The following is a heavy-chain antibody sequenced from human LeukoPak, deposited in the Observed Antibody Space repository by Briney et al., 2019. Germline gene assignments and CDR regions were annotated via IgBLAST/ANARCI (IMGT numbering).Heavy chain of an antibody. J-gene: IGHJ4*02. V-gene: IGHV3-66*01. CDR3: ARGVYSYDSYYFDY. CDR2: IYSGGST. CDR1: GFTVSSNY. D-gene: IGHD5-18*01. Sequence: PGGSLRLSCAASGFTVSSNYMSWVRQAPGKGLEWVSVIYSGGSTCYADSVKGRFTISRDNSKNTLYLQMNSLRAEDTAVYYCARGVYSYDSYYFDYWGQGTLVTVSS.